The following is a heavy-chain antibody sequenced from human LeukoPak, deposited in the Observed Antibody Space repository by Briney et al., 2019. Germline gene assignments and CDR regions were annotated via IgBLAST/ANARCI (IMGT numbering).Heavy chain of an antibody. Sequence: PGGSLRLSCVASGFTFSSYSMNWVRQAPGKGLEWVSVISGSGYYSYYADSVKGRFTVSRDNSKTTLYLQMNSLRADDTAVYYCAKGGPTGSNYFDFWGQGTLVTVSS. CDR1: GFTFSSYS. J-gene: IGHJ4*02. CDR3: AKGGPTGSNYFDF. V-gene: IGHV3-23*01. CDR2: ISGSGYYS. D-gene: IGHD1-26*01.